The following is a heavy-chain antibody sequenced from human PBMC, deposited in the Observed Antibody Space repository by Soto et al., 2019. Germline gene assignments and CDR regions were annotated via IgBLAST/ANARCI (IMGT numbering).Heavy chain of an antibody. Sequence: EAALLESGGGSVQPGGSLRLSCAASGFTFNIYAMTCVRQAPGKGLEWVSSIRGSGMGAYYTDSVRGRFTISRDNPKNMLYLQMNSLRAEDTGVYYCAIDLGSQQERRGVANYY. D-gene: IGHD1-1*01. CDR1: GFTFNIYA. CDR3: AIDLGSQQERRGVANYY. CDR2: IRGSGMGA. J-gene: IGHJ6*01. V-gene: IGHV3-23*01.